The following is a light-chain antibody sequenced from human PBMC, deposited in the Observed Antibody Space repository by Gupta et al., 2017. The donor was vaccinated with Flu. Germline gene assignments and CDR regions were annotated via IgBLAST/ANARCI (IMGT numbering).Light chain of an antibody. CDR1: QSISAQ. V-gene: IGKV3-11*01. J-gene: IGKJ4*01. Sequence: EIVLTQSPATLSLSPGERATLSCRVSQSISAQLAWYQHKPGQASSLLIYDAFNRATGIPARFSGGGSGTDFTLTISSLEPEEFAVYYCEQRDNCPLTFGGGTKVEI. CDR2: DAF. CDR3: EQRDNCPLT.